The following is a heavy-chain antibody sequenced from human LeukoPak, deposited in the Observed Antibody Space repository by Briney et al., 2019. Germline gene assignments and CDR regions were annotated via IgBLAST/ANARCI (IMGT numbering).Heavy chain of an antibody. CDR3: ARDKTIVVVITTYSGGAFDI. Sequence: SETLSLTCTVSGYSISSGYYWGWIRQPPGKGLEWIGSIYHSGSTYYNPSLKSRVTISVDTSKNQFSLKLSSVTAADTAVYYCARDKTIVVVITTYSGGAFDIWGQGTMVTVSS. J-gene: IGHJ3*02. V-gene: IGHV4-38-2*02. CDR1: GYSISSGYY. CDR2: IYHSGST. D-gene: IGHD3-22*01.